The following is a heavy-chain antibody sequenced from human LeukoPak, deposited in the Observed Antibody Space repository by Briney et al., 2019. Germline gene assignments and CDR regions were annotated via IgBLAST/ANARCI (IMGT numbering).Heavy chain of an antibody. CDR3: ARDRGGRTGYASGDFDF. V-gene: IGHV4-38-2*02. CDR2: VFYSGVT. Sequence: SETLSLTCVVSSFSISNGFYWVWIRQPPGKGLEWIGNVFYSGVTYYNPSLMSRVTISVDTSKNQFSLKLNSVTAADTAVDYCARDRGGRTGYASGDFDFWGQGVLVTVSS. J-gene: IGHJ4*02. D-gene: IGHD5-12*01. CDR1: SFSISNGFY.